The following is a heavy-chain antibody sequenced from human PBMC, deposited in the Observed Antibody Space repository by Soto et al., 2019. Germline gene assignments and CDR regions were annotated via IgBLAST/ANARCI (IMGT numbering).Heavy chain of an antibody. D-gene: IGHD2-8*01. CDR2: IRSGGTYI. J-gene: IGHJ5*02. V-gene: IGHV3-21*01. CDR3: ARDLYGFDP. CDR1: GFTFSSYN. Sequence: GGSLRLSCAASGFTFSSYNMNWVRQAPGKGLEWVSSIRSGGTYIYYADSVKGRFTISRDNAQNSLSLQMNSLRAEDTAVYYCARDLYGFDPWGQGTLVTVSS.